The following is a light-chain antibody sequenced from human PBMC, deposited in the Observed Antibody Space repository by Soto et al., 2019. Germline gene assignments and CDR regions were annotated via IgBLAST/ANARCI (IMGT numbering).Light chain of an antibody. V-gene: IGKV1-5*01. Sequence: DIQCTQSPSFLSASIGDRVTITCRASQSIRSSLAWYQQKPGKAPKLLIYDASDLESGVPSRFSGSGSETEFTLTISNLKPDDFATYYCHQYNTYCTVGRGNKVDIK. J-gene: IGKJ4*02. CDR3: HQYNTYCT. CDR2: DAS. CDR1: QSIRSS.